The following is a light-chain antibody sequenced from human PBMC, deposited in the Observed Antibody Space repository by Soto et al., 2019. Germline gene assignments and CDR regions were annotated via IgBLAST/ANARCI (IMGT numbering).Light chain of an antibody. CDR2: KAS. V-gene: IGKV1-5*03. Sequence: DIQMTQSPSTLSASVGDRVTITCRASQSISSWLAWYQQKPGKAPKLLIYKASTLESGVPSRFSGSGSGTEFTLTISSLQPDDFATYYCQQYNSSSPETFGQGTKVKI. CDR3: QQYNSSSPET. CDR1: QSISSW. J-gene: IGKJ1*01.